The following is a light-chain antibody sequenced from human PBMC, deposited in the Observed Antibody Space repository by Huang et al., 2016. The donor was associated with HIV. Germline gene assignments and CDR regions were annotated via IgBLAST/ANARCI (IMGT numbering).Light chain of an antibody. CDR1: QSVRSY. CDR2: DAS. J-gene: IGKJ1*01. V-gene: IGKV3-11*01. Sequence: EIVLTQSPATLSLSPGERATLSCRASQSVRSYLAWYQQKPGQAPRLLIYDASNRATGIPARFSGSGSGTDFTLTISSLEPEDFAVYYCQQRSNWPRTFGQVTKVEIK. CDR3: QQRSNWPRT.